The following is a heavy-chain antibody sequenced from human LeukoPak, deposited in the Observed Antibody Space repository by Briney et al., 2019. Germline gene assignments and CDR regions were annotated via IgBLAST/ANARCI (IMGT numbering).Heavy chain of an antibody. CDR3: ARILARQFTSFADLSPSSYYYMDV. CDR1: GGSIGSYY. V-gene: IGHV4-59*12. J-gene: IGHJ6*03. Sequence: SETLSLTCTVSGGSIGSYYWSWVRQPPGKGLEWIGYIYYSGSTNYSPSLKSRVTISVDTSKNQFSLKLSSLTAADTAVFYWARILARQFTSFADLSPSSYYYMDVWGKGTTVTVSS. D-gene: IGHD3/OR15-3a*01. CDR2: IYYSGST.